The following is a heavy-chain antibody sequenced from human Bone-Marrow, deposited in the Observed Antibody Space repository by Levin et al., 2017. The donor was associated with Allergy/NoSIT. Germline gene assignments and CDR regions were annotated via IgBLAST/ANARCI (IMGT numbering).Heavy chain of an antibody. CDR2: MNPKSANT. CDR1: GYTFNTYN. V-gene: IGHV1-8*01. D-gene: IGHD2-15*01. Sequence: PAASVKVSCKTSGYTFNTYNINWVRQATGQGLEWMGWMNPKSANTGYAQKFQGRVTMTRDTSVSTAYLELRSLRSEDSALYYCAREWLGYCITNSCQSYFDYWGQGTLVTVSS. J-gene: IGHJ4*02. CDR3: AREWLGYCITNSCQSYFDY.